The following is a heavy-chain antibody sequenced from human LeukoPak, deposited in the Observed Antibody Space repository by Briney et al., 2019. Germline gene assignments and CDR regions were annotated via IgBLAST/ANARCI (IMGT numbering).Heavy chain of an antibody. CDR1: GFTFSSYA. J-gene: IGHJ2*01. CDR2: ISDFGGST. Sequence: PGGSLRLSCAASGFTFSSYAMSWVRQAPGKGLEWVSGISDFGGSTYYADSVKGRFTISRDNSKNTLYLQMTSLRADDTAVYYCAKVKPYWYFDLWGRGTLVTVRS. V-gene: IGHV3-23*01. CDR3: AKVKPYWYFDL.